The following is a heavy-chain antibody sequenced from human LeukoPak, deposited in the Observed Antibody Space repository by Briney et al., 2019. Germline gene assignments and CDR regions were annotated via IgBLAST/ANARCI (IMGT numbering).Heavy chain of an antibody. J-gene: IGHJ3*02. CDR1: GYTFTGYY. Sequence: VASVKVSCKASGYTFTGYYMHWVRQAPGQGLEWMGWINPNSGGTNYAQKFQGRVTMTRDTSISTAYMELSRLRSDDTAVYYCARDGAVVVAAVDAFDIWGQGTMVTVSS. D-gene: IGHD2-15*01. V-gene: IGHV1-2*02. CDR2: INPNSGGT. CDR3: ARDGAVVVAAVDAFDI.